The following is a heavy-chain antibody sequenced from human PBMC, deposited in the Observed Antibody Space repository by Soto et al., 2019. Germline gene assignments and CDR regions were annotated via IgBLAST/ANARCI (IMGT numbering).Heavy chain of an antibody. CDR3: ARGNNIQDYDFWSGNGMDV. D-gene: IGHD3-3*01. CDR2: INHSGST. J-gene: IGHJ6*02. V-gene: IGHV4-34*01. CDR1: GGSIASAESY. Sequence: PSETLSLTCTVSGGSIASAESYWSWIRQPPGKGLEWIGEINHSGSTNYNPSLKSRVTISVDTYKNQFSLKLSSVTAADTAVYYCARGNNIQDYDFWSGNGMDVWGQGTTVTVSS.